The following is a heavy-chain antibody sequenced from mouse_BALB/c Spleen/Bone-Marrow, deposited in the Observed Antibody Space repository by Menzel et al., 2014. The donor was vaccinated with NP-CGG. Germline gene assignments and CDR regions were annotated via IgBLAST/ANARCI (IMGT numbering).Heavy chain of an antibody. CDR2: INSEGGST. CDR3: ARHGDYYGSSLFAY. D-gene: IGHD1-1*01. J-gene: IGHJ3*01. V-gene: IGHV5-2*01. Sequence: DVMLVESGGGLVQPGESPKLSCESNEYEFPSHDMSWVRRTPEKRLELVAAINSEGGSTYYPGTMERRFIISRDNSKKTLYLQMSSLRSEDTAFYYCARHGDYYGSSLFAYWGQGTLVTVSA. CDR1: EYEFPSHD.